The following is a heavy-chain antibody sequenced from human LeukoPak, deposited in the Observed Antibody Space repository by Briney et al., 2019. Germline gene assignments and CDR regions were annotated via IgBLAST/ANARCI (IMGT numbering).Heavy chain of an antibody. J-gene: IGHJ1*01. CDR3: ARVERYHEYFQD. V-gene: IGHV4-31*03. CDR1: GGSISSGHYS. D-gene: IGHD3-3*01. Sequence: SQTLSLTCTVSGGSISSGHYSWSWIRQHPGKGLEWIGSIYYSGSTYSNPSLKSRLTISEDKSKNQFSLKLSSVTAADTAVYFCARVERYHEYFQDWGQGTLVIVSS. CDR2: IYYSGST.